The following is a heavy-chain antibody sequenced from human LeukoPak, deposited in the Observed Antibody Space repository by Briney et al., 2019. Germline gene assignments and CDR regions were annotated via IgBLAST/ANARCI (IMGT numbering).Heavy chain of an antibody. V-gene: IGHV4-59*08. CDR3: AIGSFSSFDY. J-gene: IGHJ4*02. CDR1: GGSISSYY. Sequence: PSETLSLTCTVSGGSISSYYWSWIRQPPGKGLEWIGYIYYSGSTNYNPSLKSRVTISVYTSKNQFSLKLSSVTAADTAVYYCAIGSFSSFDYWGQGTLVTVSS. D-gene: IGHD3-10*01. CDR2: IYYSGST.